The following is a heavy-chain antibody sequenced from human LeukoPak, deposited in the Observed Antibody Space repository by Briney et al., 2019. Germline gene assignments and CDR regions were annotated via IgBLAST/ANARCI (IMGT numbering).Heavy chain of an antibody. D-gene: IGHD3-22*01. CDR3: ARREGYYDSSGRNLDY. Sequence: GASVKVSCKASGYTFTSYGISLVRQAPGQGLEWMGWISAYNGNTNYAQKLQGRVTMTTDTSTSTAYMELRSLRSDDTAVYYCARREGYYDSSGRNLDYWGQGTLVTVSS. J-gene: IGHJ4*02. CDR2: ISAYNGNT. CDR1: GYTFTSYG. V-gene: IGHV1-18*01.